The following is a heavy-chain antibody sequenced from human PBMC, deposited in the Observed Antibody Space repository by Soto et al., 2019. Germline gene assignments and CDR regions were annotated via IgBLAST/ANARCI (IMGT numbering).Heavy chain of an antibody. CDR3: ARDGDCSGGSCYSIRDWFDP. Sequence: ASVKVSCKASGGTFSSYAISWVRQAPGQGLEWMGGIIPIFGTANYAQKFQGRVTITADESTSTAYMELSSLRSEDTAVYYCARDGDCSGGSCYSIRDWFDPWGQGTLVTVSS. CDR2: IIPIFGTA. CDR1: GGTFSSYA. D-gene: IGHD2-15*01. V-gene: IGHV1-69*13. J-gene: IGHJ5*02.